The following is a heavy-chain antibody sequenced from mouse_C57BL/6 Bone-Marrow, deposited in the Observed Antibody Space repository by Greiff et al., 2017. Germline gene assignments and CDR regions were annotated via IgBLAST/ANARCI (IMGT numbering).Heavy chain of an antibody. J-gene: IGHJ2*01. CDR2: IDPETGGT. D-gene: IGHD2-5*01. V-gene: IGHV1-15*01. CDR3: TSFPAYYSNYFDY. CDR1: GYTFTDYE. Sequence: QVQLQQSGAELVRPGASVTLSCKASGYTFTDYEMHWVKQTPVHGLEWIGAIDPETGGTAYNQKFKGKAILTADKSSSTAYMELRSLTSEDSAVYYCTSFPAYYSNYFDYWGQGTTLTVSS.